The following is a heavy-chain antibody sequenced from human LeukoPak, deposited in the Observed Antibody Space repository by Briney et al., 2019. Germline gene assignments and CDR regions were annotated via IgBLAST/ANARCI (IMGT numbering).Heavy chain of an antibody. D-gene: IGHD3-10*01. Sequence: PGGSLRLSCVASGFTFSGYWMTWVRQAPGKELEWVANIKQDGSEKYYVDSVKGRFTISRDNTKNSLYLQMNSLRAEDTATYYCARDPGYYGSGSYLNWGQGTLVTVSS. V-gene: IGHV3-7*01. CDR2: IKQDGSEK. CDR3: ARDPGYYGSGSYLN. J-gene: IGHJ4*02. CDR1: GFTFSGYW.